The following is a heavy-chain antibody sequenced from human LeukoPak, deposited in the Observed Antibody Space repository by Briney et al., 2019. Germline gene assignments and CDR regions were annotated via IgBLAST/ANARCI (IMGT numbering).Heavy chain of an antibody. D-gene: IGHD3-22*01. CDR2: LYYSGST. J-gene: IGHJ4*02. CDR3: ARDRGDYDSSGYYGYFDY. V-gene: IGHV4-59*01. CDR1: GASISNYY. Sequence: PSETLSLTCTVSGASISNYYWSWIRQPPGKGLEWIGYLYYSGSTNYNPSLKSRVTISVDTSKNQFSLKLSSVTAADTAVYYCARDRGDYDSSGYYGYFDYWGQGALVTVSS.